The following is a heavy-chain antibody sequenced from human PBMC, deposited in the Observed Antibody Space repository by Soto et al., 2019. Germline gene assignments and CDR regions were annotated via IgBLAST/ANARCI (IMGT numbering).Heavy chain of an antibody. CDR1: GDSFTDFW. V-gene: IGHV5-51*01. J-gene: IGHJ4*02. D-gene: IGHD3-22*01. CDR2: NHPRDSAT. Sequence: GEALKISCNVSGDSFTDFWIGWVRPMPGKGLGWVGSNHPRDSATRSSPFFQGQVTISAAKTLSTAYLQRNSLQASDTAIYYCARQHPLDSHVLDTWGQGTLVTVSS. CDR3: ARQHPLDSHVLDT.